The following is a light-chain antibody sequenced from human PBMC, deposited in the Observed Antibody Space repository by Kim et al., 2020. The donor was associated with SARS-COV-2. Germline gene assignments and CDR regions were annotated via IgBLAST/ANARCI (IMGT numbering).Light chain of an antibody. Sequence: ASGGDRVPTTCRASQGISSHLAWYQQKPGKAPKLLIYAASTLQSGVPSRFIGSGSGTDFTLTISSLQPEDFATYYCQQLNSYPWTFGQGTKVDIK. CDR1: QGISSH. CDR2: AAS. CDR3: QQLNSYPWT. J-gene: IGKJ1*01. V-gene: IGKV1-9*01.